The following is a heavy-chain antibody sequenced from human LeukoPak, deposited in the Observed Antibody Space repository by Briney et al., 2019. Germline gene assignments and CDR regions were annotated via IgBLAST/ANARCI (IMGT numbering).Heavy chain of an antibody. CDR2: IDPSSTYI. CDR3: ARAPTVLVGYCSSSSCQADY. J-gene: IGHJ4*02. V-gene: IGHV3-21*01. CDR1: GFTFNNYA. Sequence: PGGSLRLSCTASGFTFNNYAMNWVRQAPGKGLEWVSAIDPSSTYIYYADSVKGRFTISRDNAENSLYLQMNSLRVEDTAVYYCARAPTVLVGYCSSSSCQADYWGQGTLVTVSS. D-gene: IGHD2-2*01.